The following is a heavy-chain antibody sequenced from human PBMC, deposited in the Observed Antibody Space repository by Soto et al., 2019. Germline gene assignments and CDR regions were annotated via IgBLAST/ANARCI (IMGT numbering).Heavy chain of an antibody. CDR3: AKEWWVLVHGKYYYSGMDV. D-gene: IGHD2-2*01. CDR1: GFTFSSYA. CDR2: ISGSGVNT. J-gene: IGHJ6*02. Sequence: EVQLLESGGGLVQPGGSLRLSCAASGFTFSSYAMSWVRQAPGKGLEWVSVISGSGVNTYYADTVTGRFTISRDNSKNTLYLQMNSLRAEDTAVYYCAKEWWVLVHGKYYYSGMDVWGQGTTVTVSS. V-gene: IGHV3-23*01.